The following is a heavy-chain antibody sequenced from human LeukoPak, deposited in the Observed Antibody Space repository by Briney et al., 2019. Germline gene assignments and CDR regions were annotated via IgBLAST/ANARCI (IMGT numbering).Heavy chain of an antibody. CDR1: GFTFSSYG. D-gene: IGHD5-24*01. J-gene: IGHJ4*02. CDR3: AKSRNGSPHSFDY. V-gene: IGHV3-23*01. Sequence: GGSLRLSCAASGFTFSSYGMSWVRQAPGKGLEWVSGISGSGGSTYYADSVKGRFTISRDNSKNTLYLQMNSLRAEDTAVYYCAKSRNGSPHSFDYWGQGTLVTVSS. CDR2: ISGSGGST.